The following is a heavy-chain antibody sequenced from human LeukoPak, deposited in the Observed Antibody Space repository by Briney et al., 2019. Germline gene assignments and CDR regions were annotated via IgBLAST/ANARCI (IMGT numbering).Heavy chain of an antibody. J-gene: IGHJ4*02. D-gene: IGHD3-10*01. Sequence: PGGSLRLSCAASGFTFDDYAMHWVRQAPGKGLEWVSGITGSGGTTYYAGSVKGRFTISRDNSKNTLYLQMRNLRAEDTAFYYCTKDRIGSGTYPFDYWGQGTLVTVSS. V-gene: IGHV3-23*01. CDR1: GFTFDDYA. CDR2: ITGSGGTT. CDR3: TKDRIGSGTYPFDY.